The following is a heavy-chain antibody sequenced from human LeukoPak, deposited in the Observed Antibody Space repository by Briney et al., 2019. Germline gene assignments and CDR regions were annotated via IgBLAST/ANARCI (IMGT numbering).Heavy chain of an antibody. CDR3: AKGLRTAPDDAFDI. J-gene: IGHJ3*02. D-gene: IGHD2-21*02. CDR1: GFTFSNYA. V-gene: IGHV3-23*01. Sequence: GGSLRLSCAASGFTFSNYAMSWVRQAPGKGLEWVSAISATGGSTYYVDSVKGRFTISRDNSKNTLYLQMNSLRAEDTAVYYCAKGLRTAPDDAFDIWGQGTMVTVSS. CDR2: ISATGGST.